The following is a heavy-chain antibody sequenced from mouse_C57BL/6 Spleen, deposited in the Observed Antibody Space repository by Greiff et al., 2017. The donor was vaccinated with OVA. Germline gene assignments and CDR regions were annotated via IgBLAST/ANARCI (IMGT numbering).Heavy chain of an antibody. CDR1: GFTFSSYA. J-gene: IGHJ2*01. V-gene: IGHV5-4*01. Sequence: EVKLMESGGGLVKPGGSLKLSCAASGFTFSSYAMSWVRQTPEKRLEWVATISDGGSYTYYPDNVKGRFTISRDNAKNNLYLQMSHLKSEDTAMYYCARDDGNYVGYFDYWGQGTTLTVSS. CDR3: ARDDGNYVGYFDY. CDR2: ISDGGSYT. D-gene: IGHD2-1*01.